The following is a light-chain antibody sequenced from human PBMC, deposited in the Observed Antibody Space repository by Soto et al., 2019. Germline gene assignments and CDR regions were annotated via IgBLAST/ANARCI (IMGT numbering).Light chain of an antibody. V-gene: IGLV2-8*01. J-gene: IGLJ2*01. CDR2: EVY. Sequence: QSALTQPPSASGSPGQSVTISCTGTRDDVGGYNYVSWFQQHPGKAPKLMIYEVYKRPTGVPARFSGSKSGNTASLTVSGLQAGDEAIYYCNSYAGGLVLFGGGTKLTVL. CDR3: NSYAGGLVL. CDR1: RDDVGGYNY.